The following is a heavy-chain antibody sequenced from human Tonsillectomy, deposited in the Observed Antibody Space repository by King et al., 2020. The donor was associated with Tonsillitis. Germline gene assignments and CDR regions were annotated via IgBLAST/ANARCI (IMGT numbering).Heavy chain of an antibody. J-gene: IGHJ4*02. CDR2: INHSGST. V-gene: IGHV4-34*01. CDR1: GGSFSGYY. CDR3: ASTQGY. Sequence: VQLQQGGAGLLKPSETLSLTCAVYGGSFSGYYWNWIRQPPGKGLEWIGEINHSGSTNYNPSLKSRVIVSVDTSKNQFSLKLSSVTAADTAVYYCASTQGYWGQGTLVTVSS.